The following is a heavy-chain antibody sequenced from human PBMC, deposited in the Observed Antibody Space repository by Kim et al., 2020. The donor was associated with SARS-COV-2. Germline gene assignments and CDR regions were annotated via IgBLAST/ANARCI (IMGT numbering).Heavy chain of an antibody. CDR3: ASQAEGLGSYYLYYFDY. CDR2: IYYSGST. J-gene: IGHJ4*02. CDR1: GGSISSSSYY. V-gene: IGHV4-39*01. D-gene: IGHD1-26*01. Sequence: SETLFLTCTVSGGSISSSSYYWGWIRQPPGKGLEWIGRIYYSGSTYYNPSLKSRVTISVDTSKNQFSLKLSSVTAADTAVYYCASQAEGLGSYYLYYFDYWGQGTLVTASS.